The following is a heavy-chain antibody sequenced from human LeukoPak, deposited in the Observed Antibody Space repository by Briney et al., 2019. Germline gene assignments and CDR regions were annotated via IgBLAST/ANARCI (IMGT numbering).Heavy chain of an antibody. Sequence: GGSLRLSCAASGFPFSSYAMSWVRQAPGRGLEWVSTISGSGGYTYYAGSVKGRFTISRDNSKNTLYLQMSSLRAEDTAVYYCAKDRSDIVVVTAAFDYWGQGTLVTVSS. D-gene: IGHD2-21*02. V-gene: IGHV3-23*01. CDR3: AKDRSDIVVVTAAFDY. CDR2: ISGSGGYT. J-gene: IGHJ4*02. CDR1: GFPFSSYA.